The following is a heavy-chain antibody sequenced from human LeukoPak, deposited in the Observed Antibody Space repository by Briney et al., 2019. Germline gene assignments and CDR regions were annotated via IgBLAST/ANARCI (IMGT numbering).Heavy chain of an antibody. J-gene: IGHJ4*02. CDR1: GYSFTSFW. CDR3: ARVPSSGLPSLFDY. CDR2: IYPGDSDT. D-gene: IGHD3-10*01. V-gene: IGHV5-51*01. Sequence: AGESLKISCKGSGYSFTSFWIGWVRQMPGKGLEWMGIIYPGDSDTRYSPSFQGQVTISADKSISTAYLQWSSLKASDTAMYYYARVPSSGLPSLFDYWGQGTLVTVSS.